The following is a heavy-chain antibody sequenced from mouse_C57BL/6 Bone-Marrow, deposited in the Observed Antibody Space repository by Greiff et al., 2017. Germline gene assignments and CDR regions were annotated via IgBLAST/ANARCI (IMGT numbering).Heavy chain of an antibody. V-gene: IGHV1-69*01. CDR1: GYTFTSYW. CDR2: IDPSASYT. CDR3: ARGGGYAMDY. Sequence: QVQLQQPGAELVMPGASVKLSCAASGYTFTSYWMHWVQQRPGQGLEWIGAIDPSASYTNYNQKLKGKFTLTVDKSSSTAYMQLSSLTSEDSAVYYCARGGGYAMDYWGQGTSVTVSS. J-gene: IGHJ4*01.